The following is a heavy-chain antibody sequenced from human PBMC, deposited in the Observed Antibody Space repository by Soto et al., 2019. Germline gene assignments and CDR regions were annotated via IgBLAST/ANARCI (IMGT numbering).Heavy chain of an antibody. V-gene: IGHV3-23*01. CDR3: AKDAISGDGIWLMDS. D-gene: IGHD4-17*01. CDR1: GFTFRNYA. J-gene: IGHJ5*02. CDR2: LLRSGSSA. Sequence: GGSLRLYCAASGFTFRNYAMTWARSAPGEGLAWVSSLLRSGSSAYYADSVRGRFTISSDTSANSLYLQMDNLRAEDTAIYYCAKDAISGDGIWLMDSWGQGTVVTVSS.